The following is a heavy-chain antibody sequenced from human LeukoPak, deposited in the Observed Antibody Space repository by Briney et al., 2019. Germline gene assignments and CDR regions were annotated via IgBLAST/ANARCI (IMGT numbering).Heavy chain of an antibody. D-gene: IGHD1-20*01. Sequence: GGSLRLSCAASGFTVSNNCMIWVRQPPGKGLEWVSVLYNAGSTYNADSVKGRFTISRHNYKNTVYLQMNNLRVEDTAMYYCARGYNWAFDFWGQGTLVTVSS. CDR3: ARGYNWAFDF. J-gene: IGHJ4*02. CDR1: GFTVSNNC. V-gene: IGHV3-53*04. CDR2: LYNAGST.